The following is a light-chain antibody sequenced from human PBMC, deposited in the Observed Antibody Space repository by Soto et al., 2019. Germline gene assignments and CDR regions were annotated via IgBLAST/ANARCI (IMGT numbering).Light chain of an antibody. Sequence: DIQMTQSRSTLSASVGDRVTITCRASQSITTWLAWYQQKPGKAPKLLIYDASSLESGVPSRFSGSGSGTDFTLTISHLQPDDSATYYCQQYSSYWTFGQETKVDIK. J-gene: IGKJ1*01. CDR2: DAS. CDR3: QQYSSYWT. CDR1: QSITTW. V-gene: IGKV1-5*01.